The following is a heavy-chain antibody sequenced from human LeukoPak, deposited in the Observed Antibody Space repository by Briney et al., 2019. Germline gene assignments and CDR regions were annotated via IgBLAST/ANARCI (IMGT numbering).Heavy chain of an antibody. CDR1: GGSISSYY. V-gene: IGHV4-59*12. CDR2: IYYSGST. CDR3: ATFTDSSGWYYFDY. Sequence: SETLSLTCTVSGGSISSYYWSWIRQPPGKGLEWIGYIYYSGSTNYNPSLKSRVTISVDTSKNQFSLKLSSVTAADTAVYYCATFTDSSGWYYFDYWGQGTLVTVSS. D-gene: IGHD6-19*01. J-gene: IGHJ4*02.